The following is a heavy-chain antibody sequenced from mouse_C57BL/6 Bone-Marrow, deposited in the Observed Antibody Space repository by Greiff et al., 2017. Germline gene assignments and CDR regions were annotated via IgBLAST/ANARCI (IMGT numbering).Heavy chain of an antibody. D-gene: IGHD2-1*01. CDR3: ARKALYSWFAY. CDR1: GYTFTDYY. Sequence: VQLKESGPVLVKPGASVKMSCKASGYTFTDYYMNWVKQSHGKSLKWIGVINPYNGGTSYNQKFKGKATLTVDKSSSTAYMELNSLTSEDSAVYYCARKALYSWFAYWGQGTLVTASA. V-gene: IGHV1-19*01. J-gene: IGHJ3*01. CDR2: INPYNGGT.